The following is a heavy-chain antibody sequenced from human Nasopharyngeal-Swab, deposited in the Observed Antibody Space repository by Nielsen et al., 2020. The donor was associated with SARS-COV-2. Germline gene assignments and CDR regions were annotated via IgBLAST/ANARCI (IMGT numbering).Heavy chain of an antibody. D-gene: IGHD2-21*02. CDR1: GYTFTSYG. CDR2: ISAYNGNI. CDR3: ARLYCGGDCSYYYYYGMDV. J-gene: IGHJ6*02. V-gene: IGHV1-18*01. Sequence: ASVKVSCKASGYTFTSYGISWVRQAPGQGLEWMGWISAYNGNINYAQKLQGRVTMTTDTSTSTAYMELRSLRSDDTAVYYCARLYCGGDCSYYYYYGMDVWGQGTTVTVSS.